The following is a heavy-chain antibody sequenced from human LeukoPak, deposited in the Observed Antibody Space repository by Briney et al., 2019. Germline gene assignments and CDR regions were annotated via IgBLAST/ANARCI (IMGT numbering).Heavy chain of an antibody. CDR3: ARWWDDGSGYSYLYGMDV. V-gene: IGHV1-46*01. CDR2: IIPSGGST. J-gene: IGHJ6*02. Sequence: GASVKVSCKASGYTFTSYYMHWVRQAPGQGLEWMGIIIPSGGSTSYAQKFQGRVTMTRDTSTSTVYMELSSLRSEDTAVYYCARWWDDGSGYSYLYGMDVWGQGTMVTVSS. D-gene: IGHD3-22*01. CDR1: GYTFTSYY.